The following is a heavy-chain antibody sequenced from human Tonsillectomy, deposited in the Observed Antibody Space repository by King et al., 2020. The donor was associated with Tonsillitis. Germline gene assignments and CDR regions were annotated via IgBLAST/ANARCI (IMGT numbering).Heavy chain of an antibody. CDR3: ANDKFIKIIVVKESDAFDI. J-gene: IGHJ3*02. CDR1: GFTFSSYA. D-gene: IGHD3-22*01. Sequence: VQLVESGGGLVQPGGSLRLSCAASGFTFSSYAMSCVRQAPGKGLEWVSAISGSGGSTYYADSVKGRFTLPSDNSKNTLYLQMNSLRAEDTAVYYCANDKFIKIIVVKESDAFDIWGKGKMVTVSS. CDR2: ISGSGGST. V-gene: IGHV3-23*04.